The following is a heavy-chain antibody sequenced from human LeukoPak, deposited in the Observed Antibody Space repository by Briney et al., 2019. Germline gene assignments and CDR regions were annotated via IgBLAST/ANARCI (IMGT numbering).Heavy chain of an antibody. CDR3: ATMNAMVRGNTPDY. D-gene: IGHD3-10*01. Sequence: SETLSLTCAVYGGSFSGYYWSWIRQPPGKGLEWIGEINHSGSTNYNPSLKSRVTISVDTSKSQFSLKLSSVTAADTAVYYCATMNAMVRGNTPDYWGQGTLVTVSS. CDR1: GGSFSGYY. CDR2: INHSGST. J-gene: IGHJ4*02. V-gene: IGHV4-34*01.